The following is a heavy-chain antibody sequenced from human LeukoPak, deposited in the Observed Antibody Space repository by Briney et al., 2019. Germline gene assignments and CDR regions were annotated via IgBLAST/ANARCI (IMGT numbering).Heavy chain of an antibody. J-gene: IGHJ4*02. CDR1: GGSISSYY. Sequence: SETLSLTCTVSGGSISSYYWSWIRQPPGKGLEWIGYIYYSGSTNYNPSLKSRVTISVDTSKNQFSLKLSSVTAADTAVYYCARAYCGGDCYREYYFDYWGQGTLVTVSS. CDR2: IYYSGST. D-gene: IGHD2-21*02. CDR3: ARAYCGGDCYREYYFDY. V-gene: IGHV4-59*01.